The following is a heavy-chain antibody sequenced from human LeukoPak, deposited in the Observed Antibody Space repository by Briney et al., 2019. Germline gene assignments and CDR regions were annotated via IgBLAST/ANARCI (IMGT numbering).Heavy chain of an antibody. J-gene: IGHJ5*02. CDR2: INHSGST. CDR1: GGTFSGYS. V-gene: IGHV4-34*01. D-gene: IGHD3-3*01. Sequence: PSETLSLTCAAPGGTFSGYSLNWIRQPPGKGLEWIGEINHSGSTNYNPSLKSRGTISVDTSKNQFSLKLSSVSAADTAVYYCARGFKDDFWNGYYPYNWIDPWGQGTMVTVSS. CDR3: ARGFKDDFWNGYYPYNWIDP.